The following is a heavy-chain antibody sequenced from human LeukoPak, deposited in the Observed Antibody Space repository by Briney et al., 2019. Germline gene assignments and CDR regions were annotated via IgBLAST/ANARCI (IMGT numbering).Heavy chain of an antibody. CDR1: GFTFSSYA. Sequence: QPRGSLRLSCAAYGFTFSSYAMHWDRQAPGKVLEWVAVISYDGSNKYYADSVKGRFTISRDNSENTVYLHMSSLRAGDTAVYFCAKDDAWLQFNDWGQGTLVTVSS. V-gene: IGHV3-30*04. CDR3: AKDDAWLQFND. J-gene: IGHJ4*02. D-gene: IGHD5-24*01. CDR2: ISYDGSNK.